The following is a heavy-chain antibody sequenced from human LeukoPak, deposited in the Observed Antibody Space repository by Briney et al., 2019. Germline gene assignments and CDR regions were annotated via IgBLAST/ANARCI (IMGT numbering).Heavy chain of an antibody. V-gene: IGHV3-30*04. CDR1: GFTFSSYA. Sequence: GGSLRLSCAASGFTFSSYAMHWVRQAPGKGLEWVAVISYDGSNKYYADSVKGRFTISRDNSKNTLYLQMNSLRAEDTAVYYCAVARGIAAFDYWGQGTLVTVSS. D-gene: IGHD6-13*01. CDR2: ISYDGSNK. CDR3: AVARGIAAFDY. J-gene: IGHJ4*02.